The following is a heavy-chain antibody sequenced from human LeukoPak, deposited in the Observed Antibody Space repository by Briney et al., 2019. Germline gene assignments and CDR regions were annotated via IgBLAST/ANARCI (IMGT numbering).Heavy chain of an antibody. CDR2: IYTSGST. CDR1: GGSISSYY. J-gene: IGHJ5*02. V-gene: IGHV4-4*07. CDR3: ARDPRAGSRNNWFDP. D-gene: IGHD5-12*01. Sequence: SETLSLTCTVSGGSISSYYWSWIRQPAGKGLEWIGRIYTSGSTNYNPSLKSRVTMSVDTSKNQFSLKLSSVTAADTAVYYCARDPRAGSRNNWFDPWGQGTLVTVSS.